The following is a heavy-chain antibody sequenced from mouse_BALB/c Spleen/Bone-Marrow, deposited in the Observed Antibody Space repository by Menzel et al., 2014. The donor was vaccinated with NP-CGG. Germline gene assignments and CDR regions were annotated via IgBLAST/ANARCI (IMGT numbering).Heavy chain of an antibody. CDR2: INPGSSTI. Sequence: EVQGVESGGGPVQPGGSLNLSCAASGFDFSRYWMSWTRQAPGKGQEWIGEINPGSSTINYTPSLKDKFIISRDNAKNXLYLQMSKVRSEDTALYYCARAGSYWYFDVWGAGTTVTVSS. J-gene: IGHJ1*01. V-gene: IGHV4-2*02. CDR1: GFDFSRYW. D-gene: IGHD1-1*01. CDR3: ARAGSYWYFDV.